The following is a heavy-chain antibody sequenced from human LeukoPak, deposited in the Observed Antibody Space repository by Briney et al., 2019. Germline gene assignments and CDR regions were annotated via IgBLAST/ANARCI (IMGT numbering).Heavy chain of an antibody. CDR3: AKAPVTTCRGAYCYPFDY. J-gene: IGHJ4*02. V-gene: IGHV3-23*01. D-gene: IGHD2-21*01. Sequence: PGGSLRLSCAASGFTFSSYGMSWVRQAPGKGLEWVSAICGSGGSTYYADSVKGRFTISRDSSKNTLFLQMNRLRPEDAAVYYCAKAPVTTCRGAYCYPFDYWGQGTLVTVSS. CDR2: ICGSGGST. CDR1: GFTFSSYG.